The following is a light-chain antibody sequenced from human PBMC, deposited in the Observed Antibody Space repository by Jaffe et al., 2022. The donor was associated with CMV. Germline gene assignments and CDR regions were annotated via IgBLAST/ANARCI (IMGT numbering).Light chain of an antibody. CDR2: EVS. Sequence: QSVLTQPASVSGSPGQSITISCTGTSSEVGNYNLVSWYQQHPGKAPKLMIYEVSKRPSGVSNRFSGSKSGNTASLTISGLQAEDEAAYYCCSYAGSSTWVFGGGTKLTVL. J-gene: IGLJ3*02. CDR3: CSYAGSSTWV. V-gene: IGLV2-23*02. CDR1: SSEVGNYNL.